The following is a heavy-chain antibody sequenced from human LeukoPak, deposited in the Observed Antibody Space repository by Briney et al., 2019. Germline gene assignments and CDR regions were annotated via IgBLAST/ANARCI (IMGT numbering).Heavy chain of an antibody. J-gene: IGHJ6*02. V-gene: IGHV3-48*04. CDR1: GXTFSNYW. CDR3: ADLWTNGWDV. D-gene: IGHD3/OR15-3a*01. CDR2: ISTSGDTI. Sequence: PGGSLRLSCAASGXTFSNYWMSWVRQAPGKGLEWVSYISTSGDTIYYADSVKGRFTISRDNAKNSAYLQMNSLRAEDTAVYYCADLWTNGWDVWGQGTTVTVSS.